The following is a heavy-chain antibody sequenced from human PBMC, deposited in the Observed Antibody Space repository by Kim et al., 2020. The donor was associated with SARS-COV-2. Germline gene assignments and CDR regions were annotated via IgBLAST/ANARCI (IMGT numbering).Heavy chain of an antibody. D-gene: IGHD2-15*01. CDR2: INGDGSTT. CDR3: AKPGGGNPNWFDP. V-gene: IGHV3-74*01. Sequence: GGSLRLSCAASGFTFSTYWMHWVRQAPGEGLVWVSRINGDGSTTTYADSVKGRFTISRDNARNTLYLQMDSLRVEDTAVYYCAKPGGGNPNWFDPWGQGTLVTVSS. J-gene: IGHJ5*02. CDR1: GFTFSTYW.